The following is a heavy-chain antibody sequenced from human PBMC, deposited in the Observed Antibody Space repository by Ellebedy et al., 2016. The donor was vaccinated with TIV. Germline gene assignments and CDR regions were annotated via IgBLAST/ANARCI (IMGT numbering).Heavy chain of an antibody. J-gene: IGHJ4*01. CDR2: IYASGST. D-gene: IGHD3-16*01. V-gene: IGHV4-61*02. CDR3: ARGRTTMITNPKYFDY. Sequence: SETLSLTXTVSGGSINSDSDYWSWIRQPAGKGLEWIGRIYASGSTSYNPSLQSRVTMSVDASKNQLSLKLTSVTAADTAVYYCARGRTTMITNPKYFDYWGHGTLLTVSS. CDR1: GGSINSDSDY.